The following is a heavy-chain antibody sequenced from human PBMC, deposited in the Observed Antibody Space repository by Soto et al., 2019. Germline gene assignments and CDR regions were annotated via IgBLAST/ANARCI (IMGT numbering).Heavy chain of an antibody. V-gene: IGHV3-21*01. J-gene: IGHJ3*02. CDR2: ISSSSSYI. D-gene: IGHD2-2*01. CDR3: ARMIYHRWAFDI. Sequence: LRLSCAASGFTFSSYSMNWVRQAPGKGLEWVSSISSSSSYIYYADSVKGRFTISRDNAKNSLYLQMNSLRAEDTAVYYCARMIYHRWAFDIWGQGTMVTVSS. CDR1: GFTFSSYS.